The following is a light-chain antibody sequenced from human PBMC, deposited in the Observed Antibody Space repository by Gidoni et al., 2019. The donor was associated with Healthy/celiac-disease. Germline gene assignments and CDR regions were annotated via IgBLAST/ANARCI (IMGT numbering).Light chain of an antibody. CDR2: GNS. CDR3: QSYDSSLSGRV. CDR1: SSNIGAGYD. V-gene: IGLV1-40*01. Sequence: QSVLTQPPSVSVAPGQRFTISCTGSSSNIGAGYDVHWYQQLPGTAPKLLIYGNSNRPSGVPDLFSGSKSGTSASLAITGLQAEDEADYYCQSYDSSLSGRVFGTGTKVTVL. J-gene: IGLJ1*01.